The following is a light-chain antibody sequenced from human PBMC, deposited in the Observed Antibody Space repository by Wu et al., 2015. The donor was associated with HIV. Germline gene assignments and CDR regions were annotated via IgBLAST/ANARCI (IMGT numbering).Light chain of an antibody. CDR3: QQYGSSRALT. CDR2: GTS. V-gene: IGKV3-20*01. CDR1: QTITNTY. Sequence: EIVLTQSPGTLSLSPGERATLSCRASQTITNTYLAWYQQSPGQAPRLLIYGTSSRATGIPDRFSGSGSGTDFTLTISRLEPEDFAVYYCQQYGSSRALTFGGGTKVEIK. J-gene: IGKJ4*01.